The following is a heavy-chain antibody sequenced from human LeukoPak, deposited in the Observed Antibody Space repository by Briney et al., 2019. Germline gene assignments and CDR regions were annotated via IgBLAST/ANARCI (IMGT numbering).Heavy chain of an antibody. Sequence: RTGGSLILSCAASGFTFSSYAMSWVRQAPGKGLEWVSGLTGSGGNTYYADSVKGRFTISRDNSKNTLSLQMNSLRAEDAAVYYCVKFRGIQHYNYHMDVWGKGTTVTVSS. V-gene: IGHV3-23*01. CDR3: VKFRGIQHYNYHMDV. D-gene: IGHD3-10*01. CDR2: LTGSGGNT. CDR1: GFTFSSYA. J-gene: IGHJ6*03.